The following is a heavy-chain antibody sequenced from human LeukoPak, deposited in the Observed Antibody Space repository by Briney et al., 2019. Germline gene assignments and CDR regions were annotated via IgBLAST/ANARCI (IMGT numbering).Heavy chain of an antibody. J-gene: IGHJ4*02. CDR1: GFTVSSNY. CDR3: ARGEAGHCGGDCHVRH. V-gene: IGHV3-53*01. D-gene: IGHD2-21*01. CDR2: IYSGGST. Sequence: GGSLRLSCAASGFTVSSNYMSWVRQAPGKGLEWVSVIYSGGSTYYADSVEGRFTISRDNSKNTLYLQMNSLRADDTAVYYCARGEAGHCGGDCHVRHWGQGTLVTVSS.